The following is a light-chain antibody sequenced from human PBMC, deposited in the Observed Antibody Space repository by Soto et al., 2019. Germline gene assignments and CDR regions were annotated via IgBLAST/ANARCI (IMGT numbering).Light chain of an antibody. J-gene: IGKJ2*01. V-gene: IGKV3-20*01. Sequence: EIVLTQSPGTLSLSPGETATLSCRASQSVISTYLAWYQHKPGQAPRLLIYGASNRATGIPDRFSGSGSGTDFTLTISRLEPEDFAVYYCQQYDTSPPMHTFGQGTKLEIK. CDR1: QSVISTY. CDR2: GAS. CDR3: QQYDTSPPMHT.